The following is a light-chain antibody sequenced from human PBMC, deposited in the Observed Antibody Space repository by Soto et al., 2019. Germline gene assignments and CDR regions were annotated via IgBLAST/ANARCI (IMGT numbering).Light chain of an antibody. V-gene: IGKV3-15*01. CDR1: QSVNSN. Sequence: EIVLTQSPGTLSLSPGERATLSCRASQSVNSNLAWYHQKPGQTPNLLIYGASTRATGIPARFSGSGSGTEFTLTISSLQSEDFAVYFCQQYNDWPQTFGQGTKVDIK. CDR2: GAS. J-gene: IGKJ1*01. CDR3: QQYNDWPQT.